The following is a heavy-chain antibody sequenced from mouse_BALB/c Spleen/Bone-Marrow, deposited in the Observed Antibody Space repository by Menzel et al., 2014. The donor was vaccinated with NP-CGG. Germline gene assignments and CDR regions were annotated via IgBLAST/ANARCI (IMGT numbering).Heavy chain of an antibody. Sequence: VQLKESGPELVKPGASVEISCKASGYSFTGYFMNWVKQSHGKSLEWIGRINPYNGDTFYNQKFKGKATLTVDKSSSTAHMELLSLTSEDSAVYYCGRGDDYDGDFGRWGQGTTLTVSS. CDR2: INPYNGDT. CDR1: GYSFTGYF. V-gene: IGHV1-37*01. CDR3: GRGDDYDGDFGR. D-gene: IGHD2-4*01. J-gene: IGHJ2*01.